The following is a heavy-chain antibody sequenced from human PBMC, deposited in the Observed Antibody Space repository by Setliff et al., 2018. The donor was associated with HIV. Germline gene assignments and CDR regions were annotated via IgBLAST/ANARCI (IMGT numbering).Heavy chain of an antibody. D-gene: IGHD1-26*01. V-gene: IGHV4-59*08. CDR3: ARRSGSYHYYFDF. CDR1: GGSIDSHY. CDR2: IFYSGST. Sequence: SETLSLTCTVSGGSIDSHYWSWIRQPPGKGLEWIGYIFYSGSTNYNPSLKSRVTLSIDTSKNQFSLKLSSVTAADTAVYYCARRSGSYHYYFDFWGQGTLVTVSS. J-gene: IGHJ4*02.